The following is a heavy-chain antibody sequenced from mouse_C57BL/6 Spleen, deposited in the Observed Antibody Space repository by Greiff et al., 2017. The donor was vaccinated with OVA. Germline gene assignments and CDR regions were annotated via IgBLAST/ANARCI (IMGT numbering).Heavy chain of an antibody. CDR1: GYSITSYY. J-gene: IGHJ2*01. V-gene: IGHV3-8*01. CDR3: ARGGSLDY. D-gene: IGHD3-1*01. Sequence: EVKLQESGPGLAKPSQTLSLTCSATGYSITSYYWNWIRKFPGNKLEYMGYISYSGSTYSYPSHKSRISTSRDTSKNQKYLQWNSVATEDTASYYCARGGSLDYWGQGTTLTVSS. CDR2: ISYSGST.